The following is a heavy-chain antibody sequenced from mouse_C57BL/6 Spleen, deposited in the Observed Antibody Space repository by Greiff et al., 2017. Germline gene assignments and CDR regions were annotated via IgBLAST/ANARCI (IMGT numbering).Heavy chain of an antibody. Sequence: QVQLKQPGAELVRPGSSVKLSCKASGYTFTSYWMDWVKQRPGQGLEWIGNIYPSDSETHYNQKFKDKATLTVDKSSSTAYMQLSSLTSEDSAVYYCARSDYYAYWGQGTLVTVSA. J-gene: IGHJ3*01. CDR1: GYTFTSYW. V-gene: IGHV1-61*01. CDR3: ARSDYYAY. CDR2: IYPSDSET. D-gene: IGHD1-1*01.